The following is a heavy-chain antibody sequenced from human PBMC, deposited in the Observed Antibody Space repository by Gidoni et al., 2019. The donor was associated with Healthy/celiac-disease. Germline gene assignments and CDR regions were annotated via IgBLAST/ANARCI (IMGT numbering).Heavy chain of an antibody. CDR3: ARDNIVLVPAAMKPDYYYGMDV. CDR2: IYHSGST. D-gene: IGHD2-2*01. CDR1: GYSISSGYY. J-gene: IGHJ6*02. Sequence: QVQLQESGPGLVKPSETLSLTCTVSGYSISSGYYWGWIRQPPGKGLEWIGSIYHSGSTYYNPSLKSRVTISVDTSKNQFSLKLSSVTAADTAVYYCARDNIVLVPAAMKPDYYYGMDVWGQGTTVTVSS. V-gene: IGHV4-38-2*02.